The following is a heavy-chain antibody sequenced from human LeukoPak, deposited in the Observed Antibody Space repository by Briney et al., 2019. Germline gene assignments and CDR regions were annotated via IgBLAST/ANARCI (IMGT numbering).Heavy chain of an antibody. J-gene: IGHJ4*02. CDR2: IYYSGST. CDR1: GGSISDYY. D-gene: IGHD2-2*01. CDR3: ARGSWCSYTNCMLPPFDY. V-gene: IGHV4-59*01. Sequence: KPSETLSLTCSISGGSISDYYWNWIRQPPGKGLEWIGYIYYSGSTTYNPSLKSRVTMSVDTSKNQFSLRLSSVTAADTAVYYCARGSWCSYTNCMLPPFDYWGQGSLVTVSS.